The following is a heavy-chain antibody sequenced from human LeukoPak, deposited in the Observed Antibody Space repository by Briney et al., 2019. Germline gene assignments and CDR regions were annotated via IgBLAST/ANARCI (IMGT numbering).Heavy chain of an antibody. Sequence: GASVKVSCKASGYTFTGYYMHWVRQAPGQGLEWMGWINPNSGGTNYAQKFQGRVTMTRDTSISTAYMELSRLRSDDTAVYYCAREDGGRYCSSTSCSYLTYMDVWGKGTTVTVSS. V-gene: IGHV1-2*02. CDR2: INPNSGGT. J-gene: IGHJ6*03. CDR3: AREDGGRYCSSTSCSYLTYMDV. D-gene: IGHD2-2*01. CDR1: GYTFTGYY.